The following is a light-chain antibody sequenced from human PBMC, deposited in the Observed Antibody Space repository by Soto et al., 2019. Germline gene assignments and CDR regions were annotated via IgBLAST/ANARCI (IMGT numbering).Light chain of an antibody. J-gene: IGKJ4*01. V-gene: IGKV3-20*01. CDR2: GAS. CDR3: QQYATSPLT. CDR1: QSVHSTT. Sequence: EIVLTQSPGTLSLSPGERATLSCRASQSVHSTTLAWYQQTPGQAPRLLLYGASTRAAGITDRFSGSGSGTDFTLTISSLEPEDFAVYYCQQYATSPLTLGGGTKVEIK.